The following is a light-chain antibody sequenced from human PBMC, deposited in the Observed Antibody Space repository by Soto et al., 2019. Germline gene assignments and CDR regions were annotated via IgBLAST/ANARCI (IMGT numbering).Light chain of an antibody. CDR1: SSDVGGYIL. CDR3: CSYVGSDTYVI. V-gene: IGLV2-23*01. Sequence: QSVLTQPASVSGSPGQSITISCTGTSSDVGGYILVSWYQQHPGKAPKLMIYEGSKLPSGVSNRFSGSKSGNTASLTISGLQPEDESHYYCCSYVGSDTYVIFGGGTKVTVL. CDR2: EGS. J-gene: IGLJ2*01.